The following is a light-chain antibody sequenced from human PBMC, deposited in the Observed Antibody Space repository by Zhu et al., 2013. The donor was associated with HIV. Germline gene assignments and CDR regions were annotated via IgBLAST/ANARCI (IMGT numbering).Light chain of an antibody. V-gene: IGKV4-1*01. Sequence: DIVMTQSPDSLAVSLGERATINCKSSQSVLYSSNNKNYLAWYQQKPGQPPKLLIYWASTRESGVPDRFSGSGSGTDFTLTISSLQAEDVAFYYCQQYYTIPYSFGQGTKLEIK. CDR1: QSVLYSSNNKNY. CDR2: WAS. J-gene: IGKJ2*03. CDR3: QQYYTIPYS.